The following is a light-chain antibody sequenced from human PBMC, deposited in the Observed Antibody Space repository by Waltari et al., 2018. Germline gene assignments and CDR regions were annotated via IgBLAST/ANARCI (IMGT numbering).Light chain of an antibody. CDR1: SSHIGPGYD. CDR2: GNS. Sequence: QSGLTQPPSVSGAPGQRVTISCTGSSSHIGPGYDVPWYQLLPGTAPKLLIYGNSNRPSGVPDRFSGSKSGTSASLAITGLQAEDEAGYYCQSYDSSLSGSVFGGGTKLTVL. V-gene: IGLV1-40*01. CDR3: QSYDSSLSGSV. J-gene: IGLJ2*01.